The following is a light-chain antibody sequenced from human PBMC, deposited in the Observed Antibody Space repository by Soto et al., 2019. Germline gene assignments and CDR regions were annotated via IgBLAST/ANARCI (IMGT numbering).Light chain of an antibody. V-gene: IGKV1-27*01. CDR1: QGISNY. CDR3: QKYNWPPFT. Sequence: DIQMTQSPSSLAASVGDRVTISCRASQGISNYLAWYQQKPGKVPKLLIYAASTLQSGVSSRFTGGGSGTEFTHTISSLQPEDVAAYYCQKYNWPPFTFGPGTKVDIK. CDR2: AAS. J-gene: IGKJ3*01.